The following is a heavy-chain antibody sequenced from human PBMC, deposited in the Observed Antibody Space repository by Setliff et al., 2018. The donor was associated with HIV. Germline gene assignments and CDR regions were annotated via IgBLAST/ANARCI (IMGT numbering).Heavy chain of an antibody. CDR1: GASVTNVLYY. Sequence: SETLSLTCTVSGASVTNVLYYWSWLRQPAGKGLEWIGHIYTSGNSRYTNYNSSLESRVAISLDTSSDQFSLKLSSVTAADTAVYHCAREREAWSAYDSWGQGTLVTVSS. CDR2: IYTSGNSRYT. CDR3: AREREAWSAYDS. J-gene: IGHJ5*02. V-gene: IGHV4-61*09. D-gene: IGHD3-3*01.